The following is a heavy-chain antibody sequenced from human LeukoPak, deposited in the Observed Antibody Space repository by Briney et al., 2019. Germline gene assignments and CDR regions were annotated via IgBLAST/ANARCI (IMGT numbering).Heavy chain of an antibody. J-gene: IGHJ4*02. CDR3: ARGARQSGSYLDY. CDR2: INPNSGGT. CDR1: GYTFTSYY. Sequence: ASVKVSCKASGYTFTSYYIHWVRQAPGQGLEWMGWINPNSGGTNYAQKFQGRVTMTRDTSISTAYMELSRLRSDDTAVYYCARGARQSGSYLDYWGQGTLVTVSS. V-gene: IGHV1-2*02. D-gene: IGHD1-26*01.